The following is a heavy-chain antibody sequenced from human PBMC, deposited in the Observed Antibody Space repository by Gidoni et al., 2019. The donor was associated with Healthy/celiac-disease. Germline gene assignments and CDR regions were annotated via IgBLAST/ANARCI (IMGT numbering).Heavy chain of an antibody. J-gene: IGHJ4*02. CDR3: ASGGSSFPGY. CDR1: GFTFSSYA. Sequence: QVQLVESGGGVVQPGRSLRLSCAASGFTFSSYAMHWVRQAPGKGLEWVAVISYDGSNKYYADSVKGRFTISRDNSKNTLYLQMNSLRAEDTAVYYCASGGSSFPGYWGQGTLVTVSS. CDR2: ISYDGSNK. V-gene: IGHV3-30-3*01. D-gene: IGHD6-13*01.